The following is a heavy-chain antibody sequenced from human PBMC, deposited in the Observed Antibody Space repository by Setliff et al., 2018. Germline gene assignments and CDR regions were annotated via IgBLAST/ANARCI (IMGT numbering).Heavy chain of an antibody. CDR3: AREGPESDSSGYMDV. V-gene: IGHV4-34*01. Sequence: SETLSLTCDVYAGAFSTDYWTSIRQPPGKGLEWIGEMHQSGRTKFNPSLKSRVTMSVAPSKNHFSLKVTSVTVADTAVYYCAREGPESDSSGYMDVWGRGTTVTVSS. CDR1: AGAFSTDY. J-gene: IGHJ6*03. CDR2: MHQSGRT. D-gene: IGHD4-4*01.